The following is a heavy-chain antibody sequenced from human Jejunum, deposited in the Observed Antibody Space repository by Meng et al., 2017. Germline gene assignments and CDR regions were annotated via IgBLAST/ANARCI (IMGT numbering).Heavy chain of an antibody. CDR3: ARHLGHGDGLKIGFDY. D-gene: IGHD4-17*01. J-gene: IGHJ4*02. CDR2: INYSGNT. V-gene: IGHV4-39*01. CDR1: GGSISSSNYY. Sequence: LQLQASGPGLVKPSETLSLTCTVSGGSISSSNYYWGWLRQPPGKGREWIGSINYSGNTYQNPSLKSRGTISVDTSKNQFSLTVSSVTAADTAVYYCARHLGHGDGLKIGFDYWGQGTLVTVSS.